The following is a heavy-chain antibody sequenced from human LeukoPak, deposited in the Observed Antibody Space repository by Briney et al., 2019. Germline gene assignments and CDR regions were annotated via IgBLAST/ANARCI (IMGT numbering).Heavy chain of an antibody. CDR3: ARSPEGSGTDY. CDR1: GGSFSGYY. CDR2: INHSGST. D-gene: IGHD3-10*01. J-gene: IGHJ4*02. V-gene: IGHV4-34*01. Sequence: SETLSLTCAVYGGSFSGYYWSWIRQPPGRGLEWIGEINHSGSTNYSPSLKSRVTISVDTSKNQFSLKLSSVTAADTAVYYCARSPEGSGTDYWGQGTLVTVSS.